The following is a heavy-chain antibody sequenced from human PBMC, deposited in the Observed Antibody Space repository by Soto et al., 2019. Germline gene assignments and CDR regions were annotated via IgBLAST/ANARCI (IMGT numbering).Heavy chain of an antibody. V-gene: IGHV1-58*01. CDR3: APALHDYGDYVGFYFDY. CDR2: IVVGSGNT. J-gene: IGHJ4*02. Sequence: QMQLVQSGPEVKKPGTSVKVSCKASGFNFTSSAVQWVRQARGQRLELIGWIVVGSGNTNYAQKFQERATITRDMSTRTAYMELSSLRSEDTAVYYCAPALHDYGDYVGFYFDYWGQGTLVTVSS. D-gene: IGHD4-17*01. CDR1: GFNFTSSA.